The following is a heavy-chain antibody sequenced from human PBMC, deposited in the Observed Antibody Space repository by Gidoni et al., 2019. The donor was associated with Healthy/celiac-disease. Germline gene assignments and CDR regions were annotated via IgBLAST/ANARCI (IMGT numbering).Heavy chain of an antibody. CDR1: GFPFSSYG. V-gene: IGHV3-30*18. CDR2: ISYDGSNK. D-gene: IGHD6-6*01. J-gene: IGHJ4*02. Sequence: QVQLVESGGGVVQPGRSLRLPCAASGFPFSSYGMHWVRQAPGKGLEWVAVISYDGSNKYYADSVKGRFTISRDNSKNTLYLQMNSLRAEDTAVYYCAKLASSSSSAVSDYWGQGTLVTVSS. CDR3: AKLASSSSSAVSDY.